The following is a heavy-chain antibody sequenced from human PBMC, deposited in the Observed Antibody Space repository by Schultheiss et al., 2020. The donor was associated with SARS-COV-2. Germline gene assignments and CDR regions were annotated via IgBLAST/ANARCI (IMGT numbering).Heavy chain of an antibody. V-gene: IGHV3-74*01. CDR1: GFTFSSYW. CDR2: INSDGSST. Sequence: GGSLRLSCAASGFTFSSYWMHWVRQAPGKGLVWVSRINSDGSSTSYADSVKGRFTISRDNAKNTLYLQMNSLRAEDTAVYYCAGDYIWGSYRRLDYWGQGTLVTSPQ. J-gene: IGHJ4*02. D-gene: IGHD3-16*02. CDR3: AGDYIWGSYRRLDY.